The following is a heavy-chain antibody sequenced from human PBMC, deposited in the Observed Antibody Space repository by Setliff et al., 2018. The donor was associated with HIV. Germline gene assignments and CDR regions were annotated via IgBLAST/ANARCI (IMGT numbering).Heavy chain of an antibody. CDR2: ISDSGNT. CDR3: ARGGGRGTSWENY. V-gene: IGHV4-31*03. Sequence: PSETLSLTCNVSGDSISSGRYFWTWIRQPPGKGLEWIGYISDSGNTYYNPSLKSRVTISVDTSKNQFSLKLSSVTAADTAVYYCARGGGRGTSWENYWGQGTPVTVSS. D-gene: IGHD1-26*01. J-gene: IGHJ4*02. CDR1: GDSISSGRYF.